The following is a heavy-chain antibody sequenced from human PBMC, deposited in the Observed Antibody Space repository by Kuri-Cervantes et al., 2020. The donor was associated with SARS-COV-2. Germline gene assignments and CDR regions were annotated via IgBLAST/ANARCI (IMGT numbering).Heavy chain of an antibody. CDR1: GGSISSSSYY. Sequence: SETLSLTCTVSGGSISSSSYYWGWIRQPPGKGLEWIGSIYYSGSTYYNPSLKSRVTISVDTSKNQFSLKLSSVTAADTAVYYCARHSTLVRGVWVNWGQGTLVTVSS. J-gene: IGHJ4*02. CDR2: IYYSGST. V-gene: IGHV4-39*01. D-gene: IGHD3-10*01. CDR3: ARHSTLVRGVWVN.